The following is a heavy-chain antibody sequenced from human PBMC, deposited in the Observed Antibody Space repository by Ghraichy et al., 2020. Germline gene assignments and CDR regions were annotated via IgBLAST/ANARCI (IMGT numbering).Heavy chain of an antibody. CDR2: IKSKTDGGTT. CDR3: TTMDSSSWYGPSYYFDY. J-gene: IGHJ4*02. CDR1: GFTFSNAW. V-gene: IGHV3-15*01. Sequence: GGSLRLSCAASGFTFSNAWMSWVRQAPGKGLEWVGRIKSKTDGGTTDYAAPVKGRFTISRDDSKNTLYLQMNSLKTEDTAVYYCTTMDSSSWYGPSYYFDYWGQGTLVTVSS. D-gene: IGHD6-13*01.